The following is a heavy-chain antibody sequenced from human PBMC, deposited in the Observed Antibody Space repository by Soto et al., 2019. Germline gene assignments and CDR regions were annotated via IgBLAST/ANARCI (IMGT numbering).Heavy chain of an antibody. CDR3: ARNKGYCSSTSCYGMDV. V-gene: IGHV5-51*01. CDR1: GYSFTSYW. CDR2: IYPGDSDT. J-gene: IGHJ6*02. Sequence: GESLKISCKGSGYSFTSYWIVWVRQMPGKGLEWMGTIYPGDSDTRYSPSFQGQVTISADKSISTAYLQWNSLKASDTAMYFCARNKGYCSSTSCYGMDVWGQGATGTVS. D-gene: IGHD2-2*01.